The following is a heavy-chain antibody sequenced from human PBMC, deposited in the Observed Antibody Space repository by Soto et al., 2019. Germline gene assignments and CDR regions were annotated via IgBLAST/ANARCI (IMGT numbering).Heavy chain of an antibody. J-gene: IGHJ5*02. CDR1: GGSISSGDYY. D-gene: IGHD3-16*01. CDR2: IYYSGST. Sequence: SETLSLTCTVSGGSISSGDYYCSWILHPPGKGLEWIGYIYYSGSTFYNPSLKNRVTISLDKSKIQFSLKLSSVTAADTAVYYCVREGGDNWFEPWGQGNLVTVS. V-gene: IGHV4-30-4*01. CDR3: VREGGDNWFEP.